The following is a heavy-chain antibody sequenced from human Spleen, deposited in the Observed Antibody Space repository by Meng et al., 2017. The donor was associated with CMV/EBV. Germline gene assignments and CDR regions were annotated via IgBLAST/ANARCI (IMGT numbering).Heavy chain of an antibody. D-gene: IGHD3-10*01. Sequence: QVSLVQSGAGVKKPRASVKVSCKASGYTFTSYYMHWVGQAPGQGLEWMGIINPSGGSTSYAQKFQGRVTMTRDTSTSTVYMELSSLRSEDTAVYYCARELLLWDFDYWGQGTLVTVSS. CDR3: ARELLLWDFDY. J-gene: IGHJ4*02. V-gene: IGHV1-46*01. CDR1: GYTFTSYY. CDR2: INPSGGST.